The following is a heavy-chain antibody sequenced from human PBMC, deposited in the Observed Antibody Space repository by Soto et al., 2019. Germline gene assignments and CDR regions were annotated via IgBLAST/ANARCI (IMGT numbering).Heavy chain of an antibody. CDR1: GGSVSSGSYY. CDR3: ARDPGYYGSGSYI. J-gene: IGHJ4*02. V-gene: IGHV4-61*01. D-gene: IGHD3-10*01. CDR2: IYYSGST. Sequence: SETLSLTCTVSGGSVSSGSYYWSWIRQPPGKGLEWIGYIYYSGSTNYNPSLKSRVTISVDTSKNQFSLKLSSVTAADTAVYYCARDPGYYGSGSYIWGQGTLVTVSS.